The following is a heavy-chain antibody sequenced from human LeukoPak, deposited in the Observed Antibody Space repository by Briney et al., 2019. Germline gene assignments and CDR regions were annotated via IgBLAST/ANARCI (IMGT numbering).Heavy chain of an antibody. CDR3: ARGRYYYDPPGY. D-gene: IGHD3-22*01. J-gene: IGHJ4*02. V-gene: IGHV4-4*02. CDR1: GGSISSSNW. Sequence: PSETLSLTCAVSGGSISSSNWWSWVRQPPGKGLEWIGEIYHSGSTNYNPSLKSRVTISVDKSNNQLSLKLRSVTAADTAVYYCARGRYYYDPPGYWGQGTLVTVSS. CDR2: IYHSGST.